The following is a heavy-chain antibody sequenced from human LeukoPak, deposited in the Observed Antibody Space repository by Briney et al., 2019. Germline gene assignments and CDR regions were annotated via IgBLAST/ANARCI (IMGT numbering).Heavy chain of an antibody. CDR2: IRQDGSVQ. D-gene: IGHD1-26*01. CDR3: ARGLWELGHYMDV. V-gene: IGHV3-7*01. CDR1: GFTFSSYW. J-gene: IGHJ6*03. Sequence: GGSLRLSCAASGFTFSSYWMSWVRQAPGKGLEWVANIRQDGSVQNYVDSVKGRFTISRDNAKNSLYLQMNSLRAEDTAVYYCARGLWELGHYMDVWGKGTTVTVSS.